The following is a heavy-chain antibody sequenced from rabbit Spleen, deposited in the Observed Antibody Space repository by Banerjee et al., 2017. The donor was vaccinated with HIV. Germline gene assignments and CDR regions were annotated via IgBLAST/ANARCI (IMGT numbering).Heavy chain of an antibody. CDR3: ARDGAGGSYFAL. Sequence: QEQLVESGGGLVQPEGSLTLTCTASGFSFSSSYYMCWVRQAPGKGLEWIGCIYAGVSGTTYYASWAKGRFTISKRSSTTVTLQMTSLTVADTAAYFCARDGAGGSYFALWGQGTLVTVS. D-gene: IGHD8-1*01. CDR2: IYAGVSGTT. CDR1: GFSFSSSYY. V-gene: IGHV1S45*01. J-gene: IGHJ4*01.